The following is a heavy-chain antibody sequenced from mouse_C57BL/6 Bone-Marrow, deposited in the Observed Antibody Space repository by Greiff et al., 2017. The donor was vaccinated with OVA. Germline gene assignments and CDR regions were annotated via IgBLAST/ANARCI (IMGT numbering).Heavy chain of an antibody. CDR3: ARGVITTVVDYFDY. J-gene: IGHJ2*01. V-gene: IGHV1-80*01. Sequence: VKLVESGAELVKPGASVKISCKASGYAFSSYWMNWVKQRPGKGLEWIGQIYPGDGDTNYNGKFKGKATLTADKSSSTAYMQLSSLTSEDSAVYFCARGVITTVVDYFDYWGQGTTLTVSS. CDR2: IYPGDGDT. CDR1: GYAFSSYW. D-gene: IGHD1-1*01.